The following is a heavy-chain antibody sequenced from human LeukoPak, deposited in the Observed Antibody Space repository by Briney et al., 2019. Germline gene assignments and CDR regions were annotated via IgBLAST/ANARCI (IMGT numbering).Heavy chain of an antibody. CDR1: GLTFSNYA. D-gene: IGHD1-26*01. J-gene: IGHJ4*02. CDR3: AKDYSDSRVGDVFLEY. Sequence: GGSLSLSCAASGLTFSNYAMSWFRRAPGKGLEWVSGITSGFTPLYADSVKGRFTISRDNSKSTFHLQMNSLRAEDTAVYYCAKDYSDSRVGDVFLEYWGQGTLVTVSS. V-gene: IGHV3-23*01. CDR2: ITSGFTP.